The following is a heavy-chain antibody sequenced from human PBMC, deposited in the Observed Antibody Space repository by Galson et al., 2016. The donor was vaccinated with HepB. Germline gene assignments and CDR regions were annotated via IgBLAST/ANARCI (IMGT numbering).Heavy chain of an antibody. V-gene: IGHV4-4*02. D-gene: IGHD6-13*01. CDR3: AAAGGREGITPV. CDR1: SDSISSDKC. CDR2: ICPGGYT. Sequence: SETLSLTCSVFSDSISSDKCWSWVRQSPGKGLEWIGEICPGGYTNYNPSLKSQVTISVDKSKNQVSLRLRSVSAADTAMYYCAAAGGREGITPVWGQGTLVTVSS. J-gene: IGHJ4*02.